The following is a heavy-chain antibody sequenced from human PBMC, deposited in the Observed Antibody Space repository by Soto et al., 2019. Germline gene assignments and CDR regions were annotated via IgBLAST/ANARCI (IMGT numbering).Heavy chain of an antibody. J-gene: IGHJ4*02. V-gene: IGHV4-38-2*01. Sequence: TSETLSLTCAVSGYDISSGYYWNWVRQTPGKGPEWIASQFPSGSGSTFSTPSLKSRVTISVDMSKNQFSLHLSSVTAADTAVYYCARARFQVLYGKPYFDSWGQGTLVTAPQ. D-gene: IGHD2-2*02. CDR1: GYDISSGYY. CDR3: ARARFQVLYGKPYFDS. CDR2: QFPSGSGST.